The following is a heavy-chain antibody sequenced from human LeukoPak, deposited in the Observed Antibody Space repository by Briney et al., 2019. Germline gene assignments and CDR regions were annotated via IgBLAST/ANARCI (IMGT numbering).Heavy chain of an antibody. Sequence: GGSLRLSCEGSEFSFSSYWMSWVRQAPGKGLEWVAKIKQDGSEKYYVDSVKGRFTISRDNAKNSLYLQMNSLRAEDTAVYYCARVRSTDGDYGWNGDAFDIWGQGTMVTVSS. CDR2: IKQDGSEK. V-gene: IGHV3-7*01. CDR1: EFSFSSYW. D-gene: IGHD4-17*01. CDR3: ARVRSTDGDYGWNGDAFDI. J-gene: IGHJ3*02.